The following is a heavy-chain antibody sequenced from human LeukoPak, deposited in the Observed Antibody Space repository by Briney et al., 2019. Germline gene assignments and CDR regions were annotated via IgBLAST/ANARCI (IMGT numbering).Heavy chain of an antibody. CDR2: IDYSGST. D-gene: IGHD1-26*01. CDR3: ARHSGSYYYLDY. J-gene: IGHJ4*02. CDR1: GDSVSSSGYY. Sequence: SETLSLTCTVSGDSVSSSGYYWGWIRQPPGEGLEWIGSIDYSGSTYYNPSLKSRVSISVDTSKNQFSLKLSSVTAADTAVYYCARHSGSYYYLDYWGQGTLVTVSS. V-gene: IGHV4-39*01.